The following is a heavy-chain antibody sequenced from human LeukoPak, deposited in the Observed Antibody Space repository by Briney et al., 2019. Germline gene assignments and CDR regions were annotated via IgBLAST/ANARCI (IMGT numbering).Heavy chain of an antibody. CDR3: ARTTYSGSYSDYFDY. CDR2: IQDNGNDK. J-gene: IGHJ4*02. V-gene: IGHV3-30*02. D-gene: IGHD1-26*01. CDR1: GFTFSNYG. Sequence: GGSLRLSCAVSGFTFSNYGIHWVRQAPGKGLEWVAFIQDNGNDKKYADSMKGRLSISRDNSKNTLSLQVNGLRAGDTAVYYCARTTYSGSYSDYFDYWGQGTLVTVSS.